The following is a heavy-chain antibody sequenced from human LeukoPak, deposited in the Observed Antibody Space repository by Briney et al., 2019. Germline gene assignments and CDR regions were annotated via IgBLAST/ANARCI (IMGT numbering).Heavy chain of an antibody. J-gene: IGHJ4*02. CDR1: GYSISSGYY. V-gene: IGHV4-38-2*01. CDR3: ARQPYSGSYGYYFDY. D-gene: IGHD1-26*01. Sequence: SETLSLTCAVPGYSISSGYYWGWIRQPPGKGLEWIGSIYHSGSTYYNPSLKSRVTISVDTSKNQFSLKLSSVTAADTAVYYCARQPYSGSYGYYFDYWGQGTLVTVSS. CDR2: IYHSGST.